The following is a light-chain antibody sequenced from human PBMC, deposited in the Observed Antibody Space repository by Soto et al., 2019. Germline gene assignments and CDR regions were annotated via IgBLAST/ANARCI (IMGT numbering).Light chain of an antibody. V-gene: IGLV2-8*01. CDR3: SSYAGSNNVGPHYV. CDR1: SSDVGGYNY. Sequence: QSALTQPPSASGSPGQSVTISCTGTSSDVGGYNYVSWYQQHPGKAPKLMIYEVSKRPSGVPDRFSGSKSGNTASLTVSGLQAEDEADYYCSSYAGSNNVGPHYVFGTGTKVTVL. CDR2: EVS. J-gene: IGLJ1*01.